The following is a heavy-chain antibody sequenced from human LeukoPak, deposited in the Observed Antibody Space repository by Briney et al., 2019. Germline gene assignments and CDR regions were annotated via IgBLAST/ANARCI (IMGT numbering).Heavy chain of an antibody. CDR3: AREMPPGDYFDY. J-gene: IGHJ4*02. Sequence: GGSLRLSCVASGFTFSSYWMSWVRQAPGKGLEWVANIKEDGRGKYYVGSVKGRFTISRDNAKNSLYLQMSSLRAEDTAVYYCAREMPPGDYFDYWGQGTLVTVSS. D-gene: IGHD2-2*01. CDR1: GFTFSSYW. V-gene: IGHV3-7*05. CDR2: IKEDGRGK.